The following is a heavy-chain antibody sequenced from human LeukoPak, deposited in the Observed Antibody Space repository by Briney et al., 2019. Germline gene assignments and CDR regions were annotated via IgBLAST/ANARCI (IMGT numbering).Heavy chain of an antibody. CDR3: ARDLWFGELSYYYYGMDV. V-gene: IGHV4-39*07. CDR2: INHSGST. J-gene: IGHJ6*02. Sequence: PSETLSLTCTVSGGSISSSSYYWGWIRQPPGKGLEWIGEINHSGSTNYNPSLKSRVTISVDTSKNQFSLKLSSVTAADTAVYYCARDLWFGELSYYYYGMDVWGQGTTVTVSS. D-gene: IGHD3-10*01. CDR1: GGSISSSSYY.